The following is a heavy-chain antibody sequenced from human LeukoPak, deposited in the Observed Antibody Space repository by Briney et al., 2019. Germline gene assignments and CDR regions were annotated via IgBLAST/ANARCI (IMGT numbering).Heavy chain of an antibody. CDR3: ARRRIAAAASRCYFDY. J-gene: IGHJ4*02. Sequence: PSETLSLTCAVYGGSFSGYYWSWIHQPPGKGLEWIGEINHSGSTNYNPSLKSRVTISVDTSKNQFSLKLSSVTAADTAVYYCARRRIAAAASRCYFDYWGQGTLVTVSS. V-gene: IGHV4-34*01. D-gene: IGHD6-13*01. CDR1: GGSFSGYY. CDR2: INHSGST.